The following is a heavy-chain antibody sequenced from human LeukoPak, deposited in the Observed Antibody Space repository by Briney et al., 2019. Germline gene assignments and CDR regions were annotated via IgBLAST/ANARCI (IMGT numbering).Heavy chain of an antibody. V-gene: IGHV1-69*13. J-gene: IGHJ6*03. CDR3: ARYCSSTSCYGAFKDGYYYYYMDV. Sequence: ASVKVSCKASGYSFTDYYIHWVRQAPGQGLEWMGGIIPIFGTANYAQKFQGRVTITADESTSTAYMELSSLRSEDTAVYYCARYCSSTSCYGAFKDGYYYYYMDVWGKGTTVTVSS. D-gene: IGHD2-2*01. CDR2: IIPIFGTA. CDR1: GYSFTDYY.